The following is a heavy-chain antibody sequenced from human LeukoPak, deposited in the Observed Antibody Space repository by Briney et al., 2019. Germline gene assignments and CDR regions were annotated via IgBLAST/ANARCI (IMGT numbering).Heavy chain of an antibody. J-gene: IGHJ5*02. CDR3: AKDARPVSYNWFDP. D-gene: IGHD6-6*01. CDR2: IRYDGSNK. Sequence: GGSLRLSCAASGFTLSSYGMHWVRQAPGKGLEWVAFIRYDGSNKYYADSVKGRFTISRDNSKNTLYLQMNSLRAEDTAVYYCAKDARPVSYNWFDPWGQGTLATVSS. CDR1: GFTLSSYG. V-gene: IGHV3-30*02.